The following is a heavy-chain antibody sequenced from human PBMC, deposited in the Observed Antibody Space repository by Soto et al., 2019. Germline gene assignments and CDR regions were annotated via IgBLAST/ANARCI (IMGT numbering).Heavy chain of an antibody. Sequence: SETLSLTCTVSGGSISSGDYYWSWIRQPPGKGLEWIGYIYYSGSTYYNPSLKSRVTISVDTSKNQFSLKLSSVTAADMAVYYCASLKLGYSTFDPWGQGTLVTVSS. J-gene: IGHJ5*02. CDR1: GGSISSGDYY. V-gene: IGHV4-30-4*01. D-gene: IGHD5-18*01. CDR2: IYYSGST. CDR3: ASLKLGYSTFDP.